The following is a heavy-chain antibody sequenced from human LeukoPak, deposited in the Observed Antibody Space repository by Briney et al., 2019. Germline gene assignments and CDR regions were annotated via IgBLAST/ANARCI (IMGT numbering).Heavy chain of an antibody. CDR3: ARDSSGPAF. J-gene: IGHJ4*02. V-gene: IGHV3-30*14. D-gene: IGHD6-19*01. CDR2: ISYDGSNK. Sequence: PGGSLRLSCAASGFTFSSYAMHWVRQAPGKGLEWVAVISYDGSNKYYADSVKGRFTISRDSSRNTLYLQMNSLRADDTAVYYCARDSSGPAFWGQGTLVTVSS. CDR1: GFTFSSYA.